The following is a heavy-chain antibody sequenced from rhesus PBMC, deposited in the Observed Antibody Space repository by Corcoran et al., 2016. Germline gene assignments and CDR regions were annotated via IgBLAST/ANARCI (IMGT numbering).Heavy chain of an antibody. Sequence: QVQLQESGPGLVKPWETLSLTCAVSGGSFSTHYWIWIRPPPGKGLEWIVRVYGGGGGTNYNPPLKSRVTISVDTSQNQFSLKVSSVTAADTAVYYCARGPYYFEFWGQGVLVTVSS. J-gene: IGHJ4*01. V-gene: IGHV4-160*01. CDR2: VYGGGGGT. D-gene: IGHD4-11*01. CDR3: ARGPYYFEF. CDR1: GGSFSTHY.